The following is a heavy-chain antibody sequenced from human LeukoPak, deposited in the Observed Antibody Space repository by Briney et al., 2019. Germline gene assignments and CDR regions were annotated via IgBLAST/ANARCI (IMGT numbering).Heavy chain of an antibody. Sequence: SETLSLTCTVSGGSISSSSYYWGWIRQPPGKGLEWIGSIYYSGSTYYNPSLKSRVTISVDTSKNQFSLKLSSVTAADTAVYYCAGSLRYCSGGSCYSGYYFDYWGQGTLVTVSS. V-gene: IGHV4-39*07. J-gene: IGHJ4*02. CDR2: IYYSGST. CDR3: AGSLRYCSGGSCYSGYYFDY. CDR1: GGSISSSSYY. D-gene: IGHD2-15*01.